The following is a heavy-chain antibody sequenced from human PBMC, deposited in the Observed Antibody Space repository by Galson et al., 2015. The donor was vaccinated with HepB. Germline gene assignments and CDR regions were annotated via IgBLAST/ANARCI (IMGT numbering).Heavy chain of an antibody. Sequence: SLRLSCAASGFTFSDYYMSWIRQAPGKGLEWLSYISGRSSYINYADSVKGRFTISRDNAKNSVYLQMNSLRAEDTAVYYCARDDRLSVSPIDYWGQGTLVTVSS. V-gene: IGHV3-11*06. CDR1: GFTFSDYY. J-gene: IGHJ4*02. D-gene: IGHD3-22*01. CDR2: ISGRSSYI. CDR3: ARDDRLSVSPIDY.